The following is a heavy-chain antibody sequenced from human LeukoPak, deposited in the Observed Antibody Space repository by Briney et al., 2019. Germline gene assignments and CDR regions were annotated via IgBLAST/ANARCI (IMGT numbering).Heavy chain of an antibody. CDR3: ARHKDYYYSYMDV. CDR1: GDSISTSSYY. CDR2: IYYSGST. J-gene: IGHJ6*03. V-gene: IGHV4-39*01. Sequence: SETLSLTCSVSGDSISTSSYYWGWIRQPPGKGLEWIGTIYYSGSTYYNPSLTSRVTISVDTSKNQFSLKLSSVTAADTAVYYCARHKDYYYSYMDVWGKGTTVTISS.